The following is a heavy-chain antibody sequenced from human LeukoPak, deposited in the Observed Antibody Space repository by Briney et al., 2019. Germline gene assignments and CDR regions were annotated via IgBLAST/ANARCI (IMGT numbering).Heavy chain of an antibody. CDR2: LNPSGGST. CDR3: ASVYNYGMDV. V-gene: IGHV1-46*01. J-gene: IGHJ6*02. CDR1: GGTFSSYP. Sequence: ASVKVSCKASGGTFSSYPVSWVRQAPGQGLEWMGILNPSGGSTSYAQKFQGRATLTRATSTSTVYMELSSLRSEDTAVYYCASVYNYGMDVWGQGTTVIVSS.